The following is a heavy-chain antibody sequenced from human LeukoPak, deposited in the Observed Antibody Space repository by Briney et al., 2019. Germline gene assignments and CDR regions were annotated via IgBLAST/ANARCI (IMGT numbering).Heavy chain of an antibody. D-gene: IGHD3-16*01. CDR1: GGSFSGYY. CDR2: INHSGST. CDR3: ARYVRRNSNLFDY. V-gene: IGHV4-34*01. J-gene: IGHJ4*02. Sequence: SETLSLTCAVYGGSFSGYYWSWIRQPPGKGLEWIGEINHSGSTNYNPSLKSRVTISVDTSKNQFSLKLSSVTAADTAVYYCARYVRRNSNLFDYWGQGTLVTVSS.